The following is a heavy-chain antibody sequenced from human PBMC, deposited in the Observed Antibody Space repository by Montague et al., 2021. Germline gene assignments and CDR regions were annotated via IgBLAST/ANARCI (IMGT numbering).Heavy chain of an antibody. D-gene: IGHD3/OR15-3a*01. CDR3: ARVWDWLSFGYYHYSMDV. CDR2: LYSGGPT. CDR1: GDSLSSVGYS. Sequence: ETLSLTCTVSGDSLSSVGYSWTWVRQAPGKGLEWVSVLYSGGPTYYADSVKGRFTISRDNSKNTVNLQMNSLRTEDTAVYYCARVWDWLSFGYYHYSMDVWGQGTTVTVSS. V-gene: IGHV3-53*01. J-gene: IGHJ6*02.